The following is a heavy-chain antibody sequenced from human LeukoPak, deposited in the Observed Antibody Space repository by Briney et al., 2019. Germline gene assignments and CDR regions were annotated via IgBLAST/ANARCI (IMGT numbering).Heavy chain of an antibody. CDR3: ATDGAGFDT. CDR2: INIGGTNT. Sequence: GGSLRLSCAASGFTFNDYYMTWIRQAPGKGLEWLSYINIGGTNTHYADSVKGRLTISRDNAKKSLYLEMNNLRAEDTAVYYCATDGAGFDTWGQGVLVTVSS. V-gene: IGHV3-11*01. CDR1: GFTFNDYY. J-gene: IGHJ5*02.